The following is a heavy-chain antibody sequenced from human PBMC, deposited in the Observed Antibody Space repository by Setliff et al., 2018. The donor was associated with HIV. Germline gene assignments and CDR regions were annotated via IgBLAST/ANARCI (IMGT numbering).Heavy chain of an antibody. CDR1: GGSISSSGYF. D-gene: IGHD3-16*01. V-gene: IGHV4-39*07. J-gene: IGHJ4*02. CDR2: FHDSEST. Sequence: PSETLSLTCKVSGGSISSSGYFWGWIRQPPGKGLEWIASFHDSESTSYNPSLRSRVTISGDRSKNQFSLKLSSVTAADTAVYYCARGTLYYDYVWGTPFPFDYWGQGTLVTVSS. CDR3: ARGTLYYDYVWGTPFPFDY.